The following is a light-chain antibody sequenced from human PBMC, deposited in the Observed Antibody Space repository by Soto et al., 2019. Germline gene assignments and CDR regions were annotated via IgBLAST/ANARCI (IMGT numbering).Light chain of an antibody. CDR1: QSISSS. CDR2: KAS. V-gene: IGKV1-5*03. Sequence: DIQMTQSPSTLSASVGDRVTITCRASQSISSSLAWYQQKPGKAPNLLIYKASSLESGVPSRFSGGGSGTEFTLTISSLQPDDFATYYCQQYTRYWTFGQGTKVDIK. J-gene: IGKJ1*01. CDR3: QQYTRYWT.